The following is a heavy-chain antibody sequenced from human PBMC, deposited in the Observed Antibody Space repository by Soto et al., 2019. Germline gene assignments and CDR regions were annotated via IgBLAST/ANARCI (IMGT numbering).Heavy chain of an antibody. J-gene: IGHJ4*02. Sequence: GASVKVSCKASGYTFTSYYMHWVRQAPGQGLEWKGIINPSGGSTSYAQKFQGRVTMTRDTSTSTVYMELSSLRSEDTAVYYCARDAADTAMVSLFYFDYWGQGTQVTVSS. CDR1: GYTFTSYY. V-gene: IGHV1-46*01. CDR3: ARDAADTAMVSLFYFDY. D-gene: IGHD5-18*01. CDR2: INPSGGST.